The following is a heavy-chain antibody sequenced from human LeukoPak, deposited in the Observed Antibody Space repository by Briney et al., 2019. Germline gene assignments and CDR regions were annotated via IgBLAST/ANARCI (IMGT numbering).Heavy chain of an antibody. D-gene: IGHD3-22*01. Sequence: TSETLSLTCTVSGGSISSSSYYWGWIRQPPGKGLEWIGSIYYSGSTYYNPSLKSRVTISVDTSKNQFSLKLSSVTAADTAVYYCARHKDHDSSGYRRSNPPDYWGQGTLVTVSS. J-gene: IGHJ4*02. V-gene: IGHV4-39*01. CDR3: ARHKDHDSSGYRRSNPPDY. CDR2: IYYSGST. CDR1: GGSISSSSYY.